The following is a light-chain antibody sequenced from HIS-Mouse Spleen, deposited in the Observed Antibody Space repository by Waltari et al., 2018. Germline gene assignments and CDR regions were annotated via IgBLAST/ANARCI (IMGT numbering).Light chain of an antibody. Sequence: QSALTQPPSASGSPGQSVTISCTGTSSDVGGYNYVPWYHKHPGKAPKLMIYEVSKRPSGVPDRFSGSKSGNTASLTVSGLQAEDEADYYCSSYAGSNNYVFGTGTKVTVL. CDR2: EVS. J-gene: IGLJ1*01. CDR1: SSDVGGYNY. CDR3: SSYAGSNNYV. V-gene: IGLV2-8*01.